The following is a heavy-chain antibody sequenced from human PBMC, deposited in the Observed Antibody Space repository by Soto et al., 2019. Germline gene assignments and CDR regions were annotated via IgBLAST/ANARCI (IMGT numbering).Heavy chain of an antibody. J-gene: IGHJ4*02. CDR3: ARGLRFLEWLLPFDY. Sequence: ASETLSLTCTVSGGSISSSSYYWGWIRQPPGKGLEWIGSIYYSGSTYYNPSLKSRVTISVDTSKNQFSLKLSSVTAADTAVYYCARGLRFLEWLLPFDYWGQGTLVTVS. CDR2: IYYSGST. CDR1: GGSISSSSYY. D-gene: IGHD3-3*01. V-gene: IGHV4-39*01.